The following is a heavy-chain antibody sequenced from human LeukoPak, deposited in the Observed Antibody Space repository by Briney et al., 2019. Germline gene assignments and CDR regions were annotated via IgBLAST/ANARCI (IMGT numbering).Heavy chain of an antibody. CDR2: IKSKTDGGTT. J-gene: IGHJ4*02. V-gene: IGHV3-15*01. Sequence: GGSLRLSCSASGFTFSTNSMHWVRQAPGKGLEWVGRIKSKTDGGTTDYAAPVKGRFTISRDDSKNTLYLQMNSLKTEDTAVYYCTTDLAYYYGSGSYYRFDYWGQGTLVTVSS. CDR1: GFTFSTNS. CDR3: TTDLAYYYGSGSYYRFDY. D-gene: IGHD3-10*01.